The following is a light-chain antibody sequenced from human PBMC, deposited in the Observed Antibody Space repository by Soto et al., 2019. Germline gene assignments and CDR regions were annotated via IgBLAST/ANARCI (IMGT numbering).Light chain of an antibody. CDR2: EVS. J-gene: IGLJ3*02. CDR3: SSYTSSSTWV. V-gene: IGLV2-14*01. CDR1: SSDVGGYNY. Sequence: QSVLTQPASVSGSPGQSITISCTGTSSDVGGYNYVSWYQQHPGKAPKLMIYEVSKRPSGVSNRFSGSKSGNTASLTISGLQAEAESDYYCSSYTSSSTWVFGGGTKLTVL.